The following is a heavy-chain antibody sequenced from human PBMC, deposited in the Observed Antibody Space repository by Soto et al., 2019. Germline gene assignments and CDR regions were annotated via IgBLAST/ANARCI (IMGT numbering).Heavy chain of an antibody. CDR1: GDSINTYY. Sequence: PSETLSLTCTVSGDSINTYYWSWIRQPPGKGLEWIGFVHHSGSTKFNPSLKSRVTISVDTSKNQISLKLKSVTAADTVVYYCARGISSWFDGHLNWFGPWGQGTLVTVSS. CDR2: VHHSGST. V-gene: IGHV4-59*01. J-gene: IGHJ5*02. D-gene: IGHD6-13*01. CDR3: ARGISSWFDGHLNWFGP.